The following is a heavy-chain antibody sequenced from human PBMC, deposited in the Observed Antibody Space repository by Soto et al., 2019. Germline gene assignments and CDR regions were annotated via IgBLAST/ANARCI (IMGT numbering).Heavy chain of an antibody. D-gene: IGHD3-16*02. CDR2: IFHTGGK. V-gene: IGHV4-4*02. CDR3: ASFWGSMITFGGVIVPFDP. Sequence: SETLSLTCFVSGDSINNTYWWSWVRQAPGKGLEWIGEIFHTGGKSYMPSLRGRITLSVDTSKNQFSLKLSSVTAADTAVYYCASFWGSMITFGGVIVPFDPWGQGTLVTVSS. CDR1: GDSINNTYW. J-gene: IGHJ5*02.